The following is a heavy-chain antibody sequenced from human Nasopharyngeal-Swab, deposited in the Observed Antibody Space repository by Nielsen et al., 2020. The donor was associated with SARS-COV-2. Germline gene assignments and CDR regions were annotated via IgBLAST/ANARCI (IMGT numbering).Heavy chain of an antibody. CDR3: ARDGPGGWFLDY. CDR2: VSNDSVNT. CDR1: ANAFTNYD. J-gene: IGHJ4*02. V-gene: IGHV1-8*01. D-gene: IGHD6-19*01. Sequence: ASVKVSCKTSANAFTNYDINWVRQAPGQGLEWMGWVSNDSVNTGYAQKFQGRVTMTSDTSKSTVYMYLSSLRSEDTAVYYCARDGPGGWFLDYWGQGTLVTVSS.